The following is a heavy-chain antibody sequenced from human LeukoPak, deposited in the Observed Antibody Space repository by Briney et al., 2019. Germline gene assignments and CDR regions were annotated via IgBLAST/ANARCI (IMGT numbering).Heavy chain of an antibody. J-gene: IGHJ4*02. CDR2: IYYSGST. CDR3: ARSRNYYDSSNFDY. CDR1: GGSISSYY. Sequence: KTSETLSLTCTVSGGSISSYYWSWIRQPPGKGLEWIGYIYYSGSTNYNPSLKSRVTISVDTSKNQFSLKLSSVTAADTAVYYCARSRNYYDSSNFDYWGQGTLVTVSS. D-gene: IGHD3-22*01. V-gene: IGHV4-59*01.